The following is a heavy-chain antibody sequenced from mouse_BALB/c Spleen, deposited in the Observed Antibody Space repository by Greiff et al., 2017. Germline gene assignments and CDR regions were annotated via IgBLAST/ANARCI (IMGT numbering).Heavy chain of an antibody. CDR2: IWGDGST. CDR1: GFSLTGYG. Sequence: VQLQESGPGLVAPSQSLSITCTVSGFSLTGYGVNWVRQPPGKGLEWLGMIWGDGSTDYNSALKSRLSISKDNSKSQVFLKMNSLQTDDTARYYCAREDYYGSRAWFAYWGQGTLVTVSA. J-gene: IGHJ3*01. V-gene: IGHV2-6-7*02. D-gene: IGHD1-1*01. CDR3: AREDYYGSRAWFAY.